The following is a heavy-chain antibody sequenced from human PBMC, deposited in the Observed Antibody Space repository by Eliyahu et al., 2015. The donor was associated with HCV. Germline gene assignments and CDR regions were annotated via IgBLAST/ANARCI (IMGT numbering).Heavy chain of an antibody. D-gene: IGHD1-1*01. J-gene: IGHJ4*02. Sequence: QITLKESGPTLVKPTQTLTLPCXFSGFXLTTSGVGVGWIRQPRGEALEWLALIYWDDDKRYSPSLKSRLTITKDTSKNQVVLTMTNMDPMDTATFYCGKLRTGTTAVDYWGQGTLVTVSS. V-gene: IGHV2-5*02. CDR1: GFXLTTSGVG. CDR3: GKLRTGTTAVDY. CDR2: IYWDDDK.